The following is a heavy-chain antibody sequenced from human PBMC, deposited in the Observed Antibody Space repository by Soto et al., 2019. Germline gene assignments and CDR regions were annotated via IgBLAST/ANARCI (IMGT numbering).Heavy chain of an antibody. D-gene: IGHD2-21*02. J-gene: IGHJ4*02. CDR2: IWYDGSQK. CDR1: GFTFSTYG. CDR3: ARYCGGDCPTFDY. V-gene: IGHV3-33*01. Sequence: QVQLVESGGGVVQPGRSLRLSCAASGFTFSTYGVHWVRQAPGKGLEWVAVIWYDGSQKYYVDSVKGRFTISRDNSKNTVYLQMNSLRADDTAVYYCARYCGGDCPTFDYWGQGTLVTVSS.